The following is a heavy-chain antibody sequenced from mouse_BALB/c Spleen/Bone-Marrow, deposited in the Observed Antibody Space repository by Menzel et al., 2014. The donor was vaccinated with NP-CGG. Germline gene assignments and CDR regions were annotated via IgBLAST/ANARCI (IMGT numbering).Heavy chain of an antibody. CDR2: ISASGNT. Sequence: LVESGGRLVTPGTPLTLTCTASGIYLSSYAMSWVRQAPGKGLEWIGIISASGNTYYASWAKDRFTISKTSTTVDLKITSPTTEDTATYFCARYENAGFTGYGYATDTRLDPWGQGTLVTVS. D-gene: IGHD2-2*01. V-gene: IGHV5-6-5*01. CDR3: ARYENAGFTGYGYATDTRLDP. J-gene: IGHJ3*01. CDR1: GIYLSSYA.